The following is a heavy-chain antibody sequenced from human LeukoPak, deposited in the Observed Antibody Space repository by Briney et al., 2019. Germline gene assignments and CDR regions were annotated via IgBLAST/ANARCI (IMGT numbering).Heavy chain of an antibody. Sequence: SETLSLTCTVSGGSISSYYWSWIRQPPGKGLEWIGYIYYSGSTNYNPSLKSRVTVSVDTSKNQFSLKLSSVTAADTAVYYCARWGLGSYGSGSYLYFDYWGQGTLVTVSS. J-gene: IGHJ4*02. CDR2: IYYSGST. D-gene: IGHD3-10*01. CDR1: GGSISSYY. CDR3: ARWGLGSYGSGSYLYFDY. V-gene: IGHV4-59*08.